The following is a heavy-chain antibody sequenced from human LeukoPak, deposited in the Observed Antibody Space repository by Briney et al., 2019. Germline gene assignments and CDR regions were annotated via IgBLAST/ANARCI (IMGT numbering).Heavy chain of an antibody. Sequence: SGPTLVNPTETLTLTCTVSGFSLSNARMGVSWIRQPPGKALEWLAHIFSNDEKSYSTSLKSRLTISKNTSKSQVVLTMTNMDPVDTATYYCARIFPIAAAGFDYWGQGTLVTVSS. CDR3: ARIFPIAAAGFDY. V-gene: IGHV2-26*01. J-gene: IGHJ4*02. D-gene: IGHD6-13*01. CDR2: IFSNDEK. CDR1: GFSLSNARMG.